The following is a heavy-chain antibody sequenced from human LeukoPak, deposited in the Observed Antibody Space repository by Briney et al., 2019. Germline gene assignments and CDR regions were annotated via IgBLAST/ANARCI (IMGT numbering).Heavy chain of an antibody. J-gene: IGHJ6*03. CDR3: AKALVAHYYYYYMDV. CDR2: IWYDGSNK. V-gene: IGHV3-33*06. CDR1: GFTFSSYG. Sequence: PTGGSLRLSCAASGFTFSSYGMHWVRQAPGEGLEWVAVIWYDGSNKYYADSVKGRFTISRDNSKNTLYLQMNSLRAEDTAVYYCAKALVAHYYYYYMDVWGKGTTVTVSS.